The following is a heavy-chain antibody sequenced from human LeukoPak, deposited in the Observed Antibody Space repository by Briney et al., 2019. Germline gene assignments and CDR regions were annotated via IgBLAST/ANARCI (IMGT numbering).Heavy chain of an antibody. CDR2: ISTSSSYI. D-gene: IGHD3-22*01. V-gene: IGHV3-21*01. Sequence: GGSLRLSCAASGFTFSSYSMNWVRQAPGKGLEWVSSISTSSSYIYYADSVKGRFTISRDNAKNSLYLQMNSLRAEDTAVYYCARGWDYDSSYFDYWGQGTLVTVSS. J-gene: IGHJ4*02. CDR3: ARGWDYDSSYFDY. CDR1: GFTFSSYS.